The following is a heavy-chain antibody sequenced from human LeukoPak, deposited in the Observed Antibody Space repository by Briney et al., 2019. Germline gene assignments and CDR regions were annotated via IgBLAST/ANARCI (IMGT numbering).Heavy chain of an antibody. D-gene: IGHD2-2*01. CDR2: IYYSGST. Sequence: PSETLSLTCTVSGGSISSSSYYWGWIRQPPGRGLEWIGGIYYSGSTYYNPSLKSRVTISVDTSKNQFSLKLSSVTAADTAVYYCASQDIVVVPAAIPSMAWGQGTLVTVSS. CDR1: GGSISSSSYY. J-gene: IGHJ4*02. CDR3: ASQDIVVVPAAIPSMA. V-gene: IGHV4-39*01.